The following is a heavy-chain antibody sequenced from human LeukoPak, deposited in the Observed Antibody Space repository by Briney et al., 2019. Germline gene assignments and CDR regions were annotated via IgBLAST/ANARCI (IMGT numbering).Heavy chain of an antibody. D-gene: IGHD6-13*01. V-gene: IGHV1-8*01. CDR1: GYTFTSYD. CDR3: ARGPIAAAGTIIFRFDP. J-gene: IGHJ5*02. CDR2: MDPNSGNT. Sequence: ASVKVSCKASGYTFTSYDINWVRQATGQGLEWMGWMDPNSGNTGYAQKFQGRVTMTRNTSISTAYMELSSLRSEDTAVYYCARGPIAAAGTIIFRFDPWGQGTLVTVSS.